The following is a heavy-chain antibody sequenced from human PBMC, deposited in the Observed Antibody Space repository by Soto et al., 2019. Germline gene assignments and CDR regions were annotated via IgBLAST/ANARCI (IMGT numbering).Heavy chain of an antibody. J-gene: IGHJ6*03. Sequence: GGSLRLSCAASGFTFSSYAMSWVRQAPGKGLEWVSAISGSGGSTYYAASVKGRFTISRDNSKNMLYLQMNSLRAEDTAVYYCAKDRGARGYEYYYDYYMDVWGKGTTVTVSS. D-gene: IGHD5-12*01. V-gene: IGHV3-23*01. CDR2: ISGSGGST. CDR1: GFTFSSYA. CDR3: AKDRGARGYEYYYDYYMDV.